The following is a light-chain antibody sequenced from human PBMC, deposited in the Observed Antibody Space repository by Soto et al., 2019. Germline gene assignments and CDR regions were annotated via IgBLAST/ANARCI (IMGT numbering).Light chain of an antibody. J-gene: IGLJ2*01. CDR2: END. Sequence: QAVVTQPPSVSAAPVQKVTISCSGSSSNIGRGYVSWYQQLPGTAPKLLIFENDKRPSGIPDRFSGSKSGTSATLGITGLQTGDEADYFCGTWDYSLSVVVFGGGTKVTVL. CDR1: SSNIGRGY. V-gene: IGLV1-51*02. CDR3: GTWDYSLSVVV.